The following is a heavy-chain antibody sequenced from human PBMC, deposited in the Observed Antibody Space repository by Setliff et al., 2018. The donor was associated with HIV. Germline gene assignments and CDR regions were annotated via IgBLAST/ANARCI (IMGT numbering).Heavy chain of an antibody. D-gene: IGHD3-9*01. V-gene: IGHV4-28*01. Sequence: SETLSLTCAVSGYSISSGHWWSWIRQPPGKGLEWTGSIHYSGITHYNPSLKSRLTMSVDTSKNQVSLKLTSVTAADTAVYYCARYKCINFACVGFDIWGQGTVVTVSS. J-gene: IGHJ3*02. CDR1: GYSISSGHW. CDR3: ARYKCINFACVGFDI. CDR2: IHYSGIT.